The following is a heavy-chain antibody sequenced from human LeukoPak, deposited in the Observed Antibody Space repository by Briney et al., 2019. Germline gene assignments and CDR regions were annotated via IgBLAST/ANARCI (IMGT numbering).Heavy chain of an antibody. CDR2: IYYSGST. D-gene: IGHD6-19*01. CDR3: ARVPRSLSSTGWSDY. V-gene: IGHV4-59*01. CDR1: GGSISNSY. J-gene: IGHJ4*02. Sequence: SETLSLTCSVSGGSISNSYWTWIRQPPGKGLESIGYIYYSGSTNYNPSLKSRVTISIDTSKNQFSLRLSSVTAADTAVYYCARVPRSLSSTGWSDYWGQGTLVTVPS.